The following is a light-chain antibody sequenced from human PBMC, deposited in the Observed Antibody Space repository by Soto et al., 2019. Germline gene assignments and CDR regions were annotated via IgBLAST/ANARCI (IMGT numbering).Light chain of an antibody. J-gene: IGKJ4*01. V-gene: IGKV1-39*01. CDR3: QQYNSYSLT. Sequence: DIQMTQSPSSLSASVGDRVTMTCRASQSISSYLNWYQQKPGKAPKLLIYAASSLQSGVPSRFSGSGSGTDFTLTISSLQPDDFATYYCQQYNSYSLTFGGGTKVDIK. CDR1: QSISSY. CDR2: AAS.